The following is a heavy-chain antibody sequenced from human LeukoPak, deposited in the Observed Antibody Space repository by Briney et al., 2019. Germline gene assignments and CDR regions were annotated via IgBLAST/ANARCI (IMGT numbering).Heavy chain of an antibody. D-gene: IGHD4-11*01. CDR3: AREGTTTASFAMDV. CDR2: IYSSGST. Sequence: SETLSLTCTVSGGSISSYYWSWIRQPAGKGLEWIGRIYSSGSTNNNPSLKSRVTMSVDTSKNQLSLKLSSVTAADTAVYYCAREGTTTASFAMDVWGQGSTVTVTS. CDR1: GGSISSYY. V-gene: IGHV4-4*07. J-gene: IGHJ6*02.